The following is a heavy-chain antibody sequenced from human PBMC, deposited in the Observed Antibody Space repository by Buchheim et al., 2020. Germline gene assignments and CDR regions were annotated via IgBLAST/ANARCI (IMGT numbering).Heavy chain of an antibody. CDR2: IWHDGNNK. CDR1: GFSFSNYG. D-gene: IGHD7-27*01. CDR3: AAGDPLDY. J-gene: IGHJ4*02. Sequence: QVQLVESGGGVVQPGRSLRLSCAASGFSFSNYGMHWVRQAPGKGLEWVAIIWHDGNNKYYAGSVKGRFTISRDNSKNTLYLQMNSLRAEDTAVYYCAAGDPLDYWGQGAL. V-gene: IGHV3-33*01.